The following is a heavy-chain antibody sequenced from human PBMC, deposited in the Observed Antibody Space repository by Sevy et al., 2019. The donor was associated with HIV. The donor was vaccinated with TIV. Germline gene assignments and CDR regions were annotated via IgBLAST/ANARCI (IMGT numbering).Heavy chain of an antibody. CDR2: IFPSSGAT. CDR1: GYTFTGYY. Sequence: ATVKVSCKASGYTFTGYYIHWVRQAPGQGLEWMGWIFPSSGATNYAQKFQGWVTITRDTSITTAYMEVSGPASDDTAVFYCARPLGGPGPSFDYWGQGTLVTVSS. CDR3: ARPLGGPGPSFDY. V-gene: IGHV1-2*04. J-gene: IGHJ4*02. D-gene: IGHD3-16*01.